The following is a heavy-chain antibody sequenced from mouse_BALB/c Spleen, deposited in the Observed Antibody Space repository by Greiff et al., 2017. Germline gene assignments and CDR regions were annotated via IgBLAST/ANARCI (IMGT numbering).Heavy chain of an antibody. J-gene: IGHJ4*01. CDR3: TRKGSYGNRYAMDY. CDR2: IWGGGST. D-gene: IGHD2-1*01. CDR1: GFSLSRYS. V-gene: IGHV2-6-4*01. Sequence: VQLKESGPGLVAPSQSLSITCTVSGFSLSRYSVHWVRQPPGKGLEWLGMIWGGGSTDYNSALKSRLSISKDNSKSQVFLKMNSLQTDDTAMYYCTRKGSYGNRYAMDYWGQGTSVTVSS.